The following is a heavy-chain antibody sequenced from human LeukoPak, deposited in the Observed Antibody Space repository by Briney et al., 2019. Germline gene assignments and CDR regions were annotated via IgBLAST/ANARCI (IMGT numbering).Heavy chain of an antibody. J-gene: IGHJ4*02. CDR2: IRSKANSYAT. D-gene: IGHD3-22*01. CDR3: TGTYYYDSSGYQT. CDR1: GFTFSGSA. V-gene: IGHV3-73*01. Sequence: GGSLTLSCAASGFTFSGSAMHWVRQASEKGLEWVGRIRSKANSYATAYAASVKGRFTISRDDSKNTAYLQMNSLKTEDTAVYYCTGTYYYDSSGYQTWGQGTLVTVSS.